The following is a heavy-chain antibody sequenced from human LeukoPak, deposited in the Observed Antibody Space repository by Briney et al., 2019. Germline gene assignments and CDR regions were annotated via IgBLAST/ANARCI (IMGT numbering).Heavy chain of an antibody. V-gene: IGHV4-59*01. D-gene: IGHD3-22*01. CDR1: GVSISSYY. CDR3: ASDYTMTHAFDI. J-gene: IGHJ3*02. Sequence: SETLSLTCTVSGVSISSYYWSWIRQPPGKGLEWIGYIYYTGSTNYNPSLKRRVTISVDTSKNQVSLKLSSVTAADTAVYYCASDYTMTHAFDIWGQGTMVTVSS. CDR2: IYYTGST.